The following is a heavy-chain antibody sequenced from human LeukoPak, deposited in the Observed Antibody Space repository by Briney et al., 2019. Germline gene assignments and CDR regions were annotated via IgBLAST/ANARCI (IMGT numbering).Heavy chain of an antibody. CDR2: ISAYNGNT. CDR1: GYTFTSYG. CDR3: ARATQLVTDYYYMDV. V-gene: IGHV1-18*01. J-gene: IGHJ6*03. Sequence: ASVEVSCKASGYTFTSYGISWVRQAPGQGLEWMGWISAYNGNTNYAQKLQGRVTMTTDTSTSTAYMELRSLRSDDTAVYYCARATQLVTDYYYMDVWGKGTTVTVSS. D-gene: IGHD6-6*01.